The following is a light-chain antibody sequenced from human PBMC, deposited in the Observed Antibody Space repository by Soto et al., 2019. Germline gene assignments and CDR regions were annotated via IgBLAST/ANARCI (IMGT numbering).Light chain of an antibody. J-gene: IGKJ2*01. CDR3: QQYGSSPMYT. V-gene: IGKV3-20*01. CDR1: QSVSSSY. Sequence: EIVLTQSPGTLSLSPGERATLSCRASQSVSSSYLAGYQQKPGQAPRLLIYGASSRATGIPDRFSGSGSGIDFTHTISRLEPEDFAVFYCQQYGSSPMYTFGQGTKLEIK. CDR2: GAS.